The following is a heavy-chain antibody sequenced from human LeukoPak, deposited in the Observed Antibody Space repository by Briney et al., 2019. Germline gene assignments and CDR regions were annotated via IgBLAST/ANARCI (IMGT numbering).Heavy chain of an antibody. D-gene: IGHD4-11*01. CDR3: ARFLHDYSNSDY. Sequence: PSETLSLTCAVYGGSFSGYYWSWIRQPPGKGLEWIGEINHSGSTNYNPSLKSRVTISVDTSKNQFSLKLSSVTAADTAVYYCARFLHDYSNSDYWGQGTLVTVSS. CDR1: GGSFSGYY. CDR2: INHSGST. V-gene: IGHV4-34*01. J-gene: IGHJ4*02.